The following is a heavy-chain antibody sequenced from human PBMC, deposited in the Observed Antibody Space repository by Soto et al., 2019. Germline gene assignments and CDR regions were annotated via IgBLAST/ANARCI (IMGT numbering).Heavy chain of an antibody. V-gene: IGHV1-69*01. CDR3: ERGGVDVVATSAFDY. D-gene: IGHD5-12*01. CDR2: IIPIIGTA. CDR1: GGTFNNYA. J-gene: IGHJ4*02. Sequence: QVQLVQSGAEVKKPGSSVKVSCKASGGTFNNYAISWVRQAPGQGLEWMGGIIPIIGTADYAHKFQGRIAISADESTGTIFMELSSLRSEDKALYYCERGGVDVVATSAFDYWGQGTLVTGSS.